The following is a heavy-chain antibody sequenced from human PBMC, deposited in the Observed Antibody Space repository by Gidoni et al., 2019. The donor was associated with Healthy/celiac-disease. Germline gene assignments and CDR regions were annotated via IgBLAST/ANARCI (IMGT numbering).Heavy chain of an antibody. D-gene: IGHD3-3*01. Sequence: QVQLVESGGGVVQPGRSLRLSCAASGSTFSTYGMHGVRQAPGKGLEWVAVRSYDGSNKYYADSVKGRFTISRDNSKNTLYLKMNSLRAEDTAVYYCAKDSGRYYDFWSGYTWGIDYWGQGTLVTVSS. CDR3: AKDSGRYYDFWSGYTWGIDY. J-gene: IGHJ4*02. V-gene: IGHV3-30*18. CDR2: RSYDGSNK. CDR1: GSTFSTYG.